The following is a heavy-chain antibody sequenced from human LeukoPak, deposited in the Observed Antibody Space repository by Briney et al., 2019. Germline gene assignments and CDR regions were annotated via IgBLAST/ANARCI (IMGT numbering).Heavy chain of an antibody. Sequence: SETLSLTCAVYGGSFSGYHWSWIRQPPGKGLEWIGEINHSGSTNYNPSLKSRVTISVDTSKNQFSLKLSSVTAADTAVYYCARGSRSGSIAAFLRYWGQGTLVTVSS. V-gene: IGHV4-34*01. CDR1: GGSFSGYH. CDR3: ARGSRSGSIAAFLRY. J-gene: IGHJ4*02. CDR2: INHSGST. D-gene: IGHD6-6*01.